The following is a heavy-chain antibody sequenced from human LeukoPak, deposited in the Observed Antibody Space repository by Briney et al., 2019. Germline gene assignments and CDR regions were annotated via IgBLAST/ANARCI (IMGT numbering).Heavy chain of an antibody. CDR3: AKDTYYYDSSGYYYDY. CDR2: ISGSGGST. CDR1: GFTFSSYA. D-gene: IGHD3-22*01. J-gene: IGHJ4*02. Sequence: GGSLRLSCAASGFTFSSYAMSWVRQAPGKGLEWVSAISGSGGSTYYADSVKGRFTISRDNSKNTLYLRMNSLRAEDTAVYYCAKDTYYYDSSGYYYDYWGQGTLVTVSS. V-gene: IGHV3-23*01.